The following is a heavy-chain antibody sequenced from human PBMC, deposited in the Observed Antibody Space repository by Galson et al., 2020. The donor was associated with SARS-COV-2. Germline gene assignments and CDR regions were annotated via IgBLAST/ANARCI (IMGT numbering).Heavy chain of an antibody. CDR2: MYYSGST. CDR3: ARVLYGSGTLRYYYHGMDV. D-gene: IGHD3-10*01. J-gene: IGHJ6*02. CDR1: GGSISSSSYY. V-gene: IGHV4-39*07. Sequence: SETLSLTCTVSGGSISSSSYYWGWIRQPPGKGLEWIGSMYYSGSTYYNPSLKSRVTISVDTSKNQFSLKLSSVTAADTAVYYCARVLYGSGTLRYYYHGMDVWGQGTTVTVSS.